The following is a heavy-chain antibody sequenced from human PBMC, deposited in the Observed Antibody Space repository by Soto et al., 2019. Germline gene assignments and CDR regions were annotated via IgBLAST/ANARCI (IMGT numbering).Heavy chain of an antibody. CDR1: GFTFSSYS. V-gene: IGHV3-48*02. Sequence: GGSLRLSCAASGFTFSSYSMNWVRQAPGKGLEWVSYISSSSSTIYYADSVKGRFTISRDNAKNSLYLQMNSLRDEDTAVYYCARDWGVVTATYYYYYYGMDVWGQGTTVTVSS. CDR2: ISSSSSTI. CDR3: ARDWGVVTATYYYYYYGMDV. D-gene: IGHD2-21*02. J-gene: IGHJ6*02.